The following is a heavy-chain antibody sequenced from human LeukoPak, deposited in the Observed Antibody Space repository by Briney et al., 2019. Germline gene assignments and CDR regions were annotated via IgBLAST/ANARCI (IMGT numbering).Heavy chain of an antibody. CDR2: ISSSSSTI. CDR3: ERDARFLEWSVGDFDY. Sequence: GGSLRLSCAASGFTFSSYSMNWVRQAPGKGLEWVSYISSSSSTIYYADSVKGRFTISRDNAKNSLYLQMNSLRAEDTAVYYCERDARFLEWSVGDFDYWGQGTLVTVSS. CDR1: GFTFSSYS. J-gene: IGHJ4*02. D-gene: IGHD3-3*01. V-gene: IGHV3-48*01.